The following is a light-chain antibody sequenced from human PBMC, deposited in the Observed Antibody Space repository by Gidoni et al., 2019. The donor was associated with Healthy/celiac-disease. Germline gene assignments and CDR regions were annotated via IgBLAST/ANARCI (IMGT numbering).Light chain of an antibody. V-gene: IGKV1-6*01. J-gene: IGKJ1*01. CDR1: QGIRDD. CDR3: LPDYNYPGT. CDR2: ASS. Sequence: AIQMTQSPSSLSASVGDRVTITCRASQGIRDDLGWYQQKPGKAPNLLTYASSSLQSGVPSWFSGSGSGTVFTLTISSLQPEDFATYYCLPDYNYPGTFGQGTKVEIK.